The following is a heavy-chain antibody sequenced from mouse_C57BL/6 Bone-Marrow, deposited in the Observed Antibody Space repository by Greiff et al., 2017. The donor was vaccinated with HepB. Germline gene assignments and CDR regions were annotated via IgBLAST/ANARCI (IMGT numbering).Heavy chain of an antibody. CDR3: ARVDTYYCDY. CDR2: IYPGDGDT. V-gene: IGHV1-82*01. Sequence: VQLQESGPELVKPGASVKISCKASGYAFSSSWMNWVKQRPGKGLEWIGRIYPGDGDTNYNGKFKGKATLTADKSSSTAYMQLSSLTSEDSAVYFCARVDTYYCDYWGQGTTLTVSS. CDR1: GYAFSSSW. J-gene: IGHJ2*01. D-gene: IGHD2-10*02.